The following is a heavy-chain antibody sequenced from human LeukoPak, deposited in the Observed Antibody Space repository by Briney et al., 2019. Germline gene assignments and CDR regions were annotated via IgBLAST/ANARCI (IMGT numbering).Heavy chain of an antibody. J-gene: IGHJ4*02. D-gene: IGHD6-6*01. CDR1: GGTFSSYA. CDR3: ARGGGAGYSSSSNGGYVY. V-gene: IGHV1-69*04. CDR2: IIPILGIA. Sequence: SVKVSCKASGGTFSSYAISWVRQAPGQGLEWMGRIIPILGIANYAQKFQGRVTITADKSTSTAYMELSSLRSEDTAVYYCARGGGAGYSSSSNGGYVYWGQGTLVTVSS.